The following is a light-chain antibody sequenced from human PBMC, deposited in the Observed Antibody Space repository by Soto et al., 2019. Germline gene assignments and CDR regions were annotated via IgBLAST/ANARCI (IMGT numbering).Light chain of an antibody. CDR1: QSISTY. CDR3: QHSYGTPRT. Sequence: DIQMTQSPSSLSASVGDRVTITCRASQSISTYLNWYQHKPGKAPKVLIYAVSSLQSGVPSGFSGSGSGTDFTLTITSLQPEDSATYYCQHSYGTPRTFGQGTKVEIK. J-gene: IGKJ1*01. CDR2: AVS. V-gene: IGKV1-39*01.